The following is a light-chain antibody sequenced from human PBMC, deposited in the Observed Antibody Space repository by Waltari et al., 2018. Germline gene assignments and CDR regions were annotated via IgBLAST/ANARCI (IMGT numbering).Light chain of an antibody. V-gene: IGLV2-23*02. CDR1: RSDLGSYHL. CDR3: CSSPESSTSWV. J-gene: IGLJ3*02. CDR2: EVS. Sequence: QSALTQPASVSGSPGQSITISCTGLRSDLGSYHLVSWFQQHPDKAPKLLVYEVSKPPSGVSHRFAGSASGNTAYLTISGLQAEDEADYYCCSSPESSTSWVFGGGTKLTVL.